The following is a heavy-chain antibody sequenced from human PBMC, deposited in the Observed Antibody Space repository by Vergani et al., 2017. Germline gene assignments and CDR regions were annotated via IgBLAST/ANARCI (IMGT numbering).Heavy chain of an antibody. CDR1: GYTFTSYD. J-gene: IGHJ4*02. V-gene: IGHV1-2*02. D-gene: IGHD2-2*02. Sequence: QVQLVQSGAEVKKPGASVKVSCKASGYTFTSYDINWVRQATGQGLEWMGWINPNSGGTNYAQKFQGRVTMTRDTSISTAYMELSRLRSDDTAVYYCAREYCSSTSCYIGYWGQGTLVTVSS. CDR2: INPNSGGT. CDR3: AREYCSSTSCYIGY.